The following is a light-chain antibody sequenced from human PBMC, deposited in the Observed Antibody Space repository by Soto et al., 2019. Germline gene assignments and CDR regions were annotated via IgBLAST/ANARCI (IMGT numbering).Light chain of an antibody. CDR1: SSDVGGYDY. Sequence: QSALTQPASVSGSPGQAITISCTGTSSDVGGYDYVSWYQQHPGKAPKLMIYDVSNRPSGVSNRFSGSKSGNTASLIITVLQAEDEADYYCSSYTSSSTQVVFGGGTKLTVL. CDR2: DVS. CDR3: SSYTSSSTQVV. V-gene: IGLV2-14*01. J-gene: IGLJ2*01.